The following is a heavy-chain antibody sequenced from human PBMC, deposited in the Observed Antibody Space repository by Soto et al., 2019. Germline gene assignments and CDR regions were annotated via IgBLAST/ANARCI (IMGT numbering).Heavy chain of an antibody. CDR3: ARAPRGNYGYPSYFDY. V-gene: IGHV4-61*08. J-gene: IGHJ4*02. Sequence: SGPTLVNPTQTLTLTCTFSGLSLRTTGVGVGWIRQPPGKGLEWIGYIYYSGSTNYNPSLKSRVTISVDTSKNQFSLKLSSVTAADTAVYYCARAPRGNYGYPSYFDYWGQGTLVTVSS. CDR1: GLSLRTTGVG. D-gene: IGHD3-10*01. CDR2: IYYSGST.